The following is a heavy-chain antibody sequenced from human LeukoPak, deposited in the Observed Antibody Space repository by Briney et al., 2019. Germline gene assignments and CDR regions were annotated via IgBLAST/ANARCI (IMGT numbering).Heavy chain of an antibody. CDR1: GYTFTSYY. CDR3: AGAFRRVVAPSGWFDP. D-gene: IGHD2-15*01. Sequence: GASVKVSCKASGYTFTSYYMHWVRQAPGQGLEWMGIINPSGGSTSYAQKFQGRVTMTRDTSTSTVYMELSSLRSEDTAVYYCAGAFRRVVAPSGWFDPWGQGTLVTVSS. V-gene: IGHV1-46*01. J-gene: IGHJ5*02. CDR2: INPSGGST.